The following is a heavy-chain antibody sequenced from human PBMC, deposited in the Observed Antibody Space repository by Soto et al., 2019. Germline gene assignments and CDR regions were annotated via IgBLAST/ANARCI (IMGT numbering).Heavy chain of an antibody. CDR3: AGNYDFWSGYDI. D-gene: IGHD3-3*01. CDR2: ISSSSDYI. CDR1: GFTFSSYS. J-gene: IGHJ3*02. V-gene: IGHV3-21*01. Sequence: GGSLRLSCAASGFTFSSYSMNWVRQAPGKGLEWVSSISSSSDYIYYADSVKGRFTISRDNAKNSLFLQMNSLRAEDTAVYYCAGNYDFWSGYDIWGQGTMVTVSS.